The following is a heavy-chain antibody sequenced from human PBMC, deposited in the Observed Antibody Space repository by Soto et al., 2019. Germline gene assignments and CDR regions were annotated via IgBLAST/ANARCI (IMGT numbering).Heavy chain of an antibody. CDR2: IYYSGNT. Sequence: QVRLQESGPGVVKPSQTLSLTCTVSGGSFTSANNFWTWIRQYPGKGLEWIGNIYYSGNTYYNPSLRSRATISLDKDNKQFSLVLRSVTDADTAVYYCAREYRETTIVSSRLTDYQHGMDVWGQGTTVTVSS. CDR3: AREYRETTIVSSRLTDYQHGMDV. CDR1: GGSFTSANNF. J-gene: IGHJ6*02. V-gene: IGHV4-31*03. D-gene: IGHD2-2*01.